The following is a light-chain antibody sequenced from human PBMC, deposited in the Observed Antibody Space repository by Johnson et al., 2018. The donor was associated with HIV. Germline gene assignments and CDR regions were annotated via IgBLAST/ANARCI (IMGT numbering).Light chain of an antibody. J-gene: IGLJ1*01. Sequence: QPVLTQPPSVSAAPGQKVTISCSGSSSNIGNNYVSWYQQLPGTAPKLLIYDNNKRPSGIPDRFSGSKSGTSATLGITGLQTGDEADYYCATWDSSLSAHYVFGTGTTISVL. CDR1: SSNIGNNY. CDR3: ATWDSSLSAHYV. V-gene: IGLV1-51*01. CDR2: DNN.